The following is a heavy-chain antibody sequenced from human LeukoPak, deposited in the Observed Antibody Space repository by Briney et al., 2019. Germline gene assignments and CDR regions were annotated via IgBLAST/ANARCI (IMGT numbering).Heavy chain of an antibody. CDR3: AKEMRYYDSSGYPPDAFDI. D-gene: IGHD3-22*01. V-gene: IGHV3-30*02. J-gene: IGHJ3*02. Sequence: GGSLRLSCAASGFTFSSYGMHWVRQAPGKGLEWVAFIRYDGSNKYYADSVKGRFTISRDNSKNTLYLQMNSLRAEDTAVYYCAKEMRYYDSSGYPPDAFDIWGQGTMVTVSS. CDR1: GFTFSSYG. CDR2: IRYDGSNK.